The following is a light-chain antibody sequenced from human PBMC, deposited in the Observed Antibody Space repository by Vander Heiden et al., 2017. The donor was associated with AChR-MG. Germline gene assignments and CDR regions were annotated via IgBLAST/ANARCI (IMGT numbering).Light chain of an antibody. J-gene: IGKJ2*01. CDR2: GSS. CDR3: QRYGSSPPYT. Sequence: EIVLTQSPDTLFLSPGERATLSCRASQSLSNNFLAWYQQKPGQAPRLLIYGSSTRATGIPDRFSGSGSGTDFSLTISRLEAEDFAVYFCQRYGSSPPYTFGQGTKLEIK. V-gene: IGKV3-20*01. CDR1: QSLSNNF.